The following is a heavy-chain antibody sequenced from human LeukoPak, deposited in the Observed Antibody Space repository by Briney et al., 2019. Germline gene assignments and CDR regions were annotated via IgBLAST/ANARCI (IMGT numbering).Heavy chain of an antibody. CDR2: IIGSGGST. D-gene: IGHD3-22*01. V-gene: IGHV3-23*01. CDR1: GLTFSSHW. CDR3: AKECYDYDSSGYYYPYYFDY. Sequence: GGSLRLSCAASGLTFSSHWMHWVRQAPGKGLEWVSAIIGSGGSTYYADSVKGRFTISRDNSKNTLYLQMNSLRAEDTAVYYCAKECYDYDSSGYYYPYYFDYWGQGTLVTVSS. J-gene: IGHJ4*02.